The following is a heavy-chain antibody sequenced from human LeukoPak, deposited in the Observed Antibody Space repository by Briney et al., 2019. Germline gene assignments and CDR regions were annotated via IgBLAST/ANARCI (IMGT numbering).Heavy chain of an antibody. CDR2: IYSTTTYI. CDR3: ARDQFLHAFDI. D-gene: IGHD2-21*01. J-gene: IGHJ3*02. Sequence: GGSLRLSCAASGFTFSSYSMNWVRQAPGKGLEWVSSIYSTTTYIYYADSVKGRFTISRDNAENSLYLQMNSLRAEDTALYYCARDQFLHAFDIWGQGTMVTVSS. CDR1: GFTFSSYS. V-gene: IGHV3-21*01.